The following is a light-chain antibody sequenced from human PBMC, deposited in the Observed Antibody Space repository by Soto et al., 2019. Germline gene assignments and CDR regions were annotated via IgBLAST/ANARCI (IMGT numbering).Light chain of an antibody. CDR1: SSDVGGYNY. CDR2: DVS. V-gene: IGLV2-11*01. J-gene: IGLJ1*01. CDR3: AAWDDALSGHV. Sequence: QSALTQPRSVSGSPGQSVTISCTGTSSDVGGYNYVSWYQQHPGKAPKLMIYDVSKRPSGVPDRFSGSKSGNTASLTISGLQAEDEADYYCAAWDDALSGHVFGSGTKLTVL.